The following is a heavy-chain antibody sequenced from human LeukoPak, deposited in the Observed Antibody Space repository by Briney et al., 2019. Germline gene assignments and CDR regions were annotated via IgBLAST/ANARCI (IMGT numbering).Heavy chain of an antibody. CDR2: IYYSGST. CDR3: ARHPILILWFGLNNWFDP. D-gene: IGHD3-10*01. V-gene: IGHV4-39*01. CDR1: GGSISSGVYY. J-gene: IGHJ5*02. Sequence: MSSETLSLTCTVSGGSISSGVYYWGWIRQPPGKGLEWIGSIYYSGSTYYNPSLKSRVTISVDTSKNQFSLKLSSVTAADTAVYYCARHPILILWFGLNNWFDPWGQGTLVTVSS.